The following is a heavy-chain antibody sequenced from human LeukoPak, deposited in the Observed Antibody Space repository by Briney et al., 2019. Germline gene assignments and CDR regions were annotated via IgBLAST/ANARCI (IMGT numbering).Heavy chain of an antibody. V-gene: IGHV4-59*12. D-gene: IGHD2-8*02. CDR1: GGSISSYY. CDR3: ARDLQVDWFDP. Sequence: SETLSLTCTVSGGSISSYYWSWIRQPPGKGLEWIGYIYYSGSTNYNPSLKSRVTMSVDTSKNQFSLKLSSVTAADTAVYYCARDLQVDWFDPWGQGTLVTVSS. J-gene: IGHJ5*02. CDR2: IYYSGST.